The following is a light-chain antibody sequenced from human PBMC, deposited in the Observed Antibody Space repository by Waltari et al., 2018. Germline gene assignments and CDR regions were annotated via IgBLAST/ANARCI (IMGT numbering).Light chain of an antibody. CDR2: EVS. CDR3: SSYAGSDNFVV. V-gene: IGLV2-8*01. CDR1: SSDIGGYNY. J-gene: IGLJ2*01. Sequence: QSALTQPPSASGSPGQSVTISCTGTSSDIGGYNYVSWYQHHPDKAPKLVIYEVSKRPSGVPDGFSGSKADNTASLTVSGLQAEDEADYYCSSYAGSDNFVVFGGGTKLTVL.